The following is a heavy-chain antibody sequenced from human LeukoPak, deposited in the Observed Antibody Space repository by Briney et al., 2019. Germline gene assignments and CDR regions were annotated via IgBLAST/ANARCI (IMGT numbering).Heavy chain of an antibody. Sequence: SETLFLTCTVSGGSISSGGYYWSWIRQHPGKGLEWIGYIYYSGSTYYNPSLKSRVTISVDTSKNQFSLKLSSVTAADTAEYYCARGIGIAVAGGLFDYWGQGTLVTVSS. CDR3: ARGIGIAVAGGLFDY. D-gene: IGHD6-19*01. CDR2: IYYSGST. V-gene: IGHV4-31*03. J-gene: IGHJ4*02. CDR1: GGSISSGGYY.